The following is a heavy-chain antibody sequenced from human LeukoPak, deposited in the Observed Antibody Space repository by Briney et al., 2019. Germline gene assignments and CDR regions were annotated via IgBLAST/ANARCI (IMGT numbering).Heavy chain of an antibody. V-gene: IGHV3-7*01. CDR1: GFTFNTYW. CDR3: SRDLYYRSGSSYNGLEY. Sequence: QPGGSLRLSCAASGFTFNTYWMTWVRQAPGKGLEWVANIKQDGSEKYYVDSVKGRFTISRDNSKNTLYLQVGSLRAEDMAVYYCSRDLYYRSGSSYNGLEYWGQGTLVTVSS. CDR2: IKQDGSEK. D-gene: IGHD3-10*01. J-gene: IGHJ4*02.